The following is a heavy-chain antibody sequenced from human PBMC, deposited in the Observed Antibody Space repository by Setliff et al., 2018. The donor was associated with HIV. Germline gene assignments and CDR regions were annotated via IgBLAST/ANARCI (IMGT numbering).Heavy chain of an antibody. V-gene: IGHV4-61*08. J-gene: IGHJ3*02. CDR1: GASITSGGHY. Sequence: SETLSLTCSVSGASITSGGHYWTWIRQHPERGLEWIGRIYSSGSTNYNPSLKSRVTMSIDTSKNQFSLKLSSATAADTAIYYCARVDRVESAFDIWGQGAMVTVSS. CDR3: ARVDRVESAFDI. D-gene: IGHD2-15*01. CDR2: IYSSGST.